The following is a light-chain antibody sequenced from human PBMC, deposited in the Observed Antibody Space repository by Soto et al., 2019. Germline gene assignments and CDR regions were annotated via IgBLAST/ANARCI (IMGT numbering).Light chain of an antibody. CDR3: QQYGSSGT. CDR2: GAS. V-gene: IGKV3-20*01. Sequence: EIVMTQSPATLSGSPGERASLSGRASQSVSSNLAWYQQKPGQAPRLLIYGASSRATGIPDRFSGSGSGTDFTLTISRLETEDFAVYYCQQYGSSGTFGQGTKVDI. J-gene: IGKJ1*01. CDR1: QSVSSN.